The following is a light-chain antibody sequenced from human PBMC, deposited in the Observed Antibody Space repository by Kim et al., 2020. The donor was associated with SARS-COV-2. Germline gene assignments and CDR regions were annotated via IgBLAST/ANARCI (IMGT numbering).Light chain of an antibody. J-gene: IGKJ4*01. CDR2: AAS. V-gene: IGKV1-39*01. CDR3: QQSYSTPWLT. CDR1: QSIGTR. Sequence: IQMTQSPSSLAASVGDRVTIAFRASQSIGTRLNWYQQRPGKAPKLLIYAASILQSGVPSRFTGTGSGTDFTLTISSLQPEDFATYYCQQSYSTPWLTFGGGTKVDIK.